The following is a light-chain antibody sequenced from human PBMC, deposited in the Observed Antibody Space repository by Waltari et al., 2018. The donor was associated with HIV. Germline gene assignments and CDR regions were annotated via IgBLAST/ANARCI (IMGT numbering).Light chain of an antibody. CDR2: LAS. J-gene: IGKJ3*01. CDR3: MQSLETPV. CDR1: QSLLHRNGYNY. Sequence: DIVMTQFPLSVPVTPGEPASISCRSSQSLLHRNGYNYLDWYLQRPGQSPQLLIYLASYRPSGVPDRFSGSGSGTNFTLKISRVEAKDVGVYYCMQSLETPVFGPGTKVDIK. V-gene: IGKV2-28*01.